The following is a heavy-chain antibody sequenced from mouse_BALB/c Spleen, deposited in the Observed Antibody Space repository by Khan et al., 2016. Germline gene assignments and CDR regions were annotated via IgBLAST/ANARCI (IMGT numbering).Heavy chain of an antibody. CDR1: GYTFSSYW. Sequence: QIQLVQSGAELMKPGASVKISCKATGYTFSSYWIEWVKQRPGHGLEWIVEILPGSGSTNYNEKFRGKATFTADTSSNTAYMQLSSLTSEDSAVHYCARTDRRGYFDYWGQGTTLTVSS. V-gene: IGHV1-9*01. CDR2: ILPGSGST. J-gene: IGHJ2*01. CDR3: ARTDRRGYFDY.